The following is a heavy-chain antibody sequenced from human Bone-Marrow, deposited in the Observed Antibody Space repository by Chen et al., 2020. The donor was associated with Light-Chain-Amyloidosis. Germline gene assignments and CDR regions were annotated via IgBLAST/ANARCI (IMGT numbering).Heavy chain of an antibody. V-gene: IGHV3-74*01. Sequence: EVQLVESGGDLVQPGGSLRLSCSASGFTSHSSWMHWVRQGPGNGLVWVSRINNDGSVTSYADSVKGRVTISRDNAKNTLYLQMTSLRAEDTALYYCATEGRDPGYSYGYLNYWGQGTLVTVSS. J-gene: IGHJ4*02. CDR2: INNDGSVT. D-gene: IGHD5-18*01. CDR1: GFTSHSSW. CDR3: ATEGRDPGYSYGYLNY.